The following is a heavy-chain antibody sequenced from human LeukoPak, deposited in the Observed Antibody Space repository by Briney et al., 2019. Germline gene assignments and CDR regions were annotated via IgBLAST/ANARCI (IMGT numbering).Heavy chain of an antibody. CDR2: ISGSSTYI. J-gene: IGHJ4*02. Sequence: GGSLRLSCAASGFTFSSYSMSWVRQAPGKGLERVSSISGSSTYIYYADSVKGRFTISRDNAKNSLYLQMNSLRAEDTAVYYCARGKSSSWYVFDYWGQGTLVTVSS. D-gene: IGHD6-13*01. CDR3: ARGKSSSWYVFDY. CDR1: GFTFSSYS. V-gene: IGHV3-21*01.